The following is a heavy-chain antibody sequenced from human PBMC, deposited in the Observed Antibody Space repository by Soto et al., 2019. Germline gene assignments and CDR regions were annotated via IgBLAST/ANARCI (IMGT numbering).Heavy chain of an antibody. V-gene: IGHV4-31*03. D-gene: IGHD3-16*02. CDR3: AAASYDYVWGSYRLDY. J-gene: IGHJ4*02. CDR1: GGSISSGGFY. CDR2: IHYSGST. Sequence: SETLSLTCTVSGGSISSGGFYWSWIRQHPGKGLEWIGNIHYSGSTYYNPSLKSRVTISVDTSKNQFSLKLSSVTAADTAVYYCAAASYDYVWGSYRLDYWGQGTLVTVSS.